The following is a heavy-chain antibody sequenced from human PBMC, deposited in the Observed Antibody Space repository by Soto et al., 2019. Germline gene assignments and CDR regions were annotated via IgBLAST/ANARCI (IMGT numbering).Heavy chain of an antibody. V-gene: IGHV3-74*01. J-gene: IGHJ4*02. CDR1: GCIFNNYW. CDR3: GRGSGPRGRPY. CDR2: LSGAESTT. D-gene: IGHD1-26*01. Sequence: GGSLRLSCAASGCIFNNYWMHWVRLAPGKGLVWVARLSGAESTTTYVGSAKGRCTISRDNAKNTVYLQMNSLRGEDTAVYYCGRGSGPRGRPYWGQGILVTVSS.